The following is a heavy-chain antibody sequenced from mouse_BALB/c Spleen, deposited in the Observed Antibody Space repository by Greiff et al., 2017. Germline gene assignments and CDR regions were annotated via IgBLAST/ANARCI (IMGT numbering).Heavy chain of an antibody. V-gene: IGHV1S81*02. CDR2: INPSNGGT. CDR1: GYTFTSYY. Sequence: QVQLKESGAELVKPGASVKLSCKASGYTFTSYYMYWVKQRPGQGLEWIGEINPSNGGTNFNEKFKSKATLTVDKSSSTAYMQLSSLTSEDSAVYYCTRCDGYLYYAMDYWGQGTSVTVSS. D-gene: IGHD2-3*01. CDR3: TRCDGYLYYAMDY. J-gene: IGHJ4*01.